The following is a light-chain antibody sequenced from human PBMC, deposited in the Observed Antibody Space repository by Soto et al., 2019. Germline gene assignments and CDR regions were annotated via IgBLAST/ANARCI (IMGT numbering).Light chain of an antibody. CDR2: GAS. V-gene: IGKV3-15*01. CDR3: QQYYDWPPVT. Sequence: EIVLTQSPGTLSLSPGERATLSCRASQSVSSSYLAWYQQKPGQAPRLLIYGASTRATGIPARFGGSGSGTEFTLTINSLQSEDFAVYYCQQYYDWPPVTFGQGTKVEIK. CDR1: QSVSSSY. J-gene: IGKJ1*01.